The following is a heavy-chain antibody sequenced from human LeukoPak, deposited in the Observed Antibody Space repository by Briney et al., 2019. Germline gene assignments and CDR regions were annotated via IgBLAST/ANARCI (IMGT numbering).Heavy chain of an antibody. D-gene: IGHD3-3*01. V-gene: IGHV4-4*07. J-gene: IGHJ6*03. CDR3: ARVVVFGVVSSDYYYYYMDV. Sequence: KPSETLSLTCTVSGGSISSYYWSWLRQPAGKGLEWIGRIYSSGSTNYSPSLKSRVTMSVDTSKNQFSLKPSSVTAADTAVYYCARVVVFGVVSSDYYYYYMDVWGKGTTVTVSS. CDR2: IYSSGST. CDR1: GGSISSYY.